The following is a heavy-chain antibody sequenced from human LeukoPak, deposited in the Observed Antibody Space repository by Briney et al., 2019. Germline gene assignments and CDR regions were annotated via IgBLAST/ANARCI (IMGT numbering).Heavy chain of an antibody. CDR2: ISYDGSNK. J-gene: IGHJ5*02. CDR3: ARPAMYSSSPGPCP. D-gene: IGHD6-13*01. Sequence: GRSLRLSCAASGFTFSSYAMHWVRQAPGKGLEWVAVISYDGSNKYYADSVKGRFTISRDNSKNTLYLQMNSLRAENTAVYYCARPAMYSSSPGPCPWGQGTLVTVSS. CDR1: GFTFSSYA. V-gene: IGHV3-30*01.